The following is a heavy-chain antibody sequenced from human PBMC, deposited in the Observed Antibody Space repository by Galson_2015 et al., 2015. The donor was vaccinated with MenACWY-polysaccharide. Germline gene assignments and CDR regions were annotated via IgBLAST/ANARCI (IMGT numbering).Heavy chain of an antibody. J-gene: IGHJ5*02. CDR2: IYYSGST. CDR3: ARHFNWFDP. V-gene: IGHV4-39*01. Sequence: SETLSLTCTVSGGSISSSSYYWGWLRQPPGKGLEWIGSIYYSGSTYYNPSLKSRVTISVDTSKNQFSLKLSSVTAADTAVYYCARHFNWFDPWGQGTLVTVSS. CDR1: GGSISSSSYY.